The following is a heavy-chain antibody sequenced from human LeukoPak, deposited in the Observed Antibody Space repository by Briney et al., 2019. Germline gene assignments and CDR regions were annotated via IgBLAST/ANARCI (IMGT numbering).Heavy chain of an antibody. J-gene: IGHJ4*02. Sequence: PGGSLRLSCAASGFTFSRYGMHWVRQAPGKGLEWVAVISYDGTDKFYADSVQGRFTISRDNSKNTLYLQMNSPRAGDTAVYYCAKVGATSGLDFDYWGQGTVVTVSS. D-gene: IGHD1-26*01. CDR2: ISYDGTDK. CDR1: GFTFSRYG. CDR3: AKVGATSGLDFDY. V-gene: IGHV3-30*18.